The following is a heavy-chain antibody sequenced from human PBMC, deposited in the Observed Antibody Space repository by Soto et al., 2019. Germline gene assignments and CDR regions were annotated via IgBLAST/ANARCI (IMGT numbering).Heavy chain of an antibody. J-gene: IGHJ3*01. CDR3: ARARWYDAFDV. CDR2: IFHGGNT. V-gene: IGHV4-38-2*01. Sequence: LTCAVSGFFISSGNYWGWIRKPPGKGLEWIGSIFHGGNTYYNPSLKSRVTISVDMSKNQFSLKLNSVTAADTAVYYCARARWYDAFDVWGQGTVVTVSS. CDR1: GFFISSGNY. D-gene: IGHD2-15*01.